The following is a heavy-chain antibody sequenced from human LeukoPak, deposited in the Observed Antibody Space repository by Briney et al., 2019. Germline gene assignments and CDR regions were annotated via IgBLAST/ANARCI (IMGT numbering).Heavy chain of an antibody. CDR2: ISSGSTDI. J-gene: IGHJ6*02. CDR3: ARGLMVRGVSYYYYGMDV. Sequence: PGGSLRLSCAASGFTFSTYSMNWVRQAPGKGLEWVSYISSGSTDINYADSVKGRVTISRDNAKNSLYLQMSSLRDEDTVVYFCARGLMVRGVSYYYYGMDVWGQGTTVTVSS. V-gene: IGHV3-48*02. CDR1: GFTFSTYS. D-gene: IGHD3-10*01.